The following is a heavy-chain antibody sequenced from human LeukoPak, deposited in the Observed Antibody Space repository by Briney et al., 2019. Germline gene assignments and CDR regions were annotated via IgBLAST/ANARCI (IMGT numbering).Heavy chain of an antibody. J-gene: IGHJ4*02. CDR3: TTSLVCYYDSSGYQCGYFDY. V-gene: IGHV3-15*01. Sequence: PGGSLRLSCAASGFPFSNAWMSWVRQAPGKGLEWVGRIKSKTDGGTTDYPAPVKGRFTISRDDSKNTLYLQMNSLKTEDTAVYYCTTSLVCYYDSSGYQCGYFDYWGQGTLVTVSS. CDR1: GFPFSNAW. CDR2: IKSKTDGGTT. D-gene: IGHD3-22*01.